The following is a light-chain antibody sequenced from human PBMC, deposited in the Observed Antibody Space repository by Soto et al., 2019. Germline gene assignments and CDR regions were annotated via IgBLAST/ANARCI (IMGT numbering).Light chain of an antibody. CDR2: GNT. J-gene: IGLJ2*01. CDR3: AAWDDSLNGPV. Sequence: QSVLTQPPSVSGAPGQRVTISCTGSSSNIGAGYDVHRYQQPPGTAAKLLLYGNTNRPSGVPDRFSGSKSGTSASLAITGVQSEDEADYYCAAWDDSLNGPVFGEGTKLTVL. V-gene: IGLV1-40*01. CDR1: SSNIGAGYD.